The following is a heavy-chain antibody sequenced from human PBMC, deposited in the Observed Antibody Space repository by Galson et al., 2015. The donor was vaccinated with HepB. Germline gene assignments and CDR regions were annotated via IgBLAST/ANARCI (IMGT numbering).Heavy chain of an antibody. CDR2: IRSKANSYAT. V-gene: IGHV3-73*01. D-gene: IGHD6-13*01. CDR1: GFTFSGSA. CDR3: TRHWGRGYSSSWYKGYYYYMDV. J-gene: IGHJ6*03. Sequence: SLRLSCAASGFTFSGSAMHWVRQASGKGLEWVGRIRSKANSYATAYAASVKGRFTISRDDSKNTAYLQMNSLKTEDTAVYYCTRHWGRGYSSSWYKGYYYYMDVWGKGTTVTVSS.